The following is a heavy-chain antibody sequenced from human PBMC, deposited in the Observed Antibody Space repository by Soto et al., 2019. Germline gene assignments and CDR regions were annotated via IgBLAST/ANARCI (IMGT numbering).Heavy chain of an antibody. CDR2: IIPIFGTA. V-gene: IGHV1-69*13. CDR1: GGTFSSYA. CDR3: ARDRGGSSHFDY. D-gene: IGHD1-26*01. J-gene: IGHJ4*02. Sequence: GASVKVSCKASGGTFSSYAISWVRQAPGQGLEWMGGIIPIFGTANYAQKFQGRVTITADESTSTAYMELSSLRSEDTAVYYCARDRGGSSHFDYWGQGTLVTVSS.